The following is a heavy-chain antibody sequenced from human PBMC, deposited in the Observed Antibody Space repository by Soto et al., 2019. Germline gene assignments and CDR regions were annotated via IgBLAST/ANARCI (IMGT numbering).Heavy chain of an antibody. J-gene: IGHJ4*02. Sequence: QVQLQESGPGLVKPSETLSLTCAVSGASFGTYYWSWIRQPPGKGLEWIGYIFYSGHLKYNPSLKGRXXTPXXXXXXXXXXXXXXXXXXXXXVXXFXXEXGGYRFDYWGQGTLVTVSA. V-gene: IGHV4-59*01. D-gene: IGHD1-26*01. CDR1: GASFGTYY. CDR3: XXEXGGYRFDY. CDR2: IFYSGHL.